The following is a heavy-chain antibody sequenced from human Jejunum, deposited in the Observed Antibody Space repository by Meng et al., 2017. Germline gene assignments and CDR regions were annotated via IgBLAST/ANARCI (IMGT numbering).Heavy chain of an antibody. J-gene: IGHJ4*02. Sequence: QGQLVESGGGLVKPGGSLTFSCTASGFTFSDYYMNWIRQAPGKGLEWLGYISQTSTFIFYADSVRDRFTISRDNAKNSLYLQMDSLIAEDTGVYYCARDVSDRGSDSVLDYWGQGTLVTVSS. CDR3: ARDVSDRGSDSVLDY. D-gene: IGHD5-12*01. V-gene: IGHV3-11*04. CDR2: ISQTSTFI. CDR1: GFTFSDYY.